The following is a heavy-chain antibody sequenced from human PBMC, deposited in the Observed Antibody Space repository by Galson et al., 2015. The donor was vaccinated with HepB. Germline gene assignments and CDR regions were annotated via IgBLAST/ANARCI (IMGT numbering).Heavy chain of an antibody. CDR2: INGDGSST. CDR1: GFTFSSYW. J-gene: IGHJ4*02. D-gene: IGHD6-19*01. Sequence: SLRLSCAASGFTFSSYWMHWVRQAPGKGLVWVSRINGDGSSTSYADSVKGRFTISRDNAKNTLYLQMNSLRAEDTAVYYCARVLAVAGSGYWGQGTLVTVSS. CDR3: ARVLAVAGSGY. V-gene: IGHV3-74*01.